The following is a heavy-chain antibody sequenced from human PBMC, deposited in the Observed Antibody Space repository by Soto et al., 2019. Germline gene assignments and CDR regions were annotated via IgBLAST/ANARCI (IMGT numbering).Heavy chain of an antibody. V-gene: IGHV4-34*02. CDR2: INQSGSP. D-gene: IGHD1-1*01. CDR1: GASFSGYY. J-gene: IGHJ4*02. Sequence: QVQLQQWGAGLLKPSETLSLSCAVYGASFSGYYWNGIRQPPGIGLEWIGEINQSGSPNYSPSLKTRVTISVDTSKKQFSLRVSSVTAADTAVYYCARRFSGTGRYFDYWGQGTLVTVSS. CDR3: ARRFSGTGRYFDY.